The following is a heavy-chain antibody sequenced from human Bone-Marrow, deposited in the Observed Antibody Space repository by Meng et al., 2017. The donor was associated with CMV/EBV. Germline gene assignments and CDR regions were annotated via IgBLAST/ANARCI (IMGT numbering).Heavy chain of an antibody. Sequence: GESLKISCAASGFTFSSYDMHWVRQATGKGLEWVSAIGTAGDTYYPGSVKGRFTISRENAKNTLYLQMNSLRAEDTAVYYCAKGLNWFDPWGQGTLVTVSS. CDR1: GFTFSSYD. J-gene: IGHJ5*02. CDR3: AKGLNWFDP. CDR2: IGTAGDT. V-gene: IGHV3-13*01.